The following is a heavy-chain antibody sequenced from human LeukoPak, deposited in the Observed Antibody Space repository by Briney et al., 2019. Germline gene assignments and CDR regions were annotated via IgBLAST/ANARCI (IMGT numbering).Heavy chain of an antibody. D-gene: IGHD3-22*01. V-gene: IGHV4-34*01. CDR3: ARAGDYYDSSGYYYVDY. CDR2: INHSGST. CDR1: GGSISSYY. Sequence: SETLSLTCTVSGGSISSYYWSWIRQPPGKGLEWIGEINHSGSTNYNPSLKSRVTISVDTSKNQFSLKLSSVTAADTAVYYCARAGDYYDSSGYYYVDYWGQGTLVTVSS. J-gene: IGHJ4*02.